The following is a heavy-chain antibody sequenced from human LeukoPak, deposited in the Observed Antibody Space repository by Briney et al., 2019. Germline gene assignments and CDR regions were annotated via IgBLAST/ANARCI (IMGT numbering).Heavy chain of an antibody. CDR1: GYTFTSYG. D-gene: IGHD2-15*01. Sequence: ASVKVSCKASGYTFTSYGISWVRQAPGQGLEWMGWISAYNGNTNYAQKLQGRVTMTTDTSTSTAYMELRSLRSDDTAVYYCARDPLGYCSRGSCYPLVLGYYYYGMDVWGQGTTVTVSS. J-gene: IGHJ6*02. V-gene: IGHV1-18*01. CDR2: ISAYNGNT. CDR3: ARDPLGYCSRGSCYPLVLGYYYYGMDV.